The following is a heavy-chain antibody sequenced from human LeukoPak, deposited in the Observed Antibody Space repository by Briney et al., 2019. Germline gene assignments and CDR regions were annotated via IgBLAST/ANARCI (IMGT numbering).Heavy chain of an antibody. CDR1: GFTFNNYA. CDR3: TRGQSYCGADCYSD. D-gene: IGHD2-21*02. V-gene: IGHV3-23*01. Sequence: GGSLRLSCAASGFTFNNYAMSWVRRAPGKGPEWVSAISGDDDNTYYADSVKGRFTISRDNSKNTVFLQMNSLRVEDTALYYCTRGQSYCGADCYSDWGQGTLVTVSS. CDR2: ISGDDDNT. J-gene: IGHJ4*02.